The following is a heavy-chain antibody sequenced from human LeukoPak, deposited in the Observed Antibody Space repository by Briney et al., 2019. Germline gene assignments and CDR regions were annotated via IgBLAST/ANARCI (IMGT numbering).Heavy chain of an antibody. V-gene: IGHV4-59*01. CDR2: IYYSGST. CDR3: ARDQYGDYFDY. D-gene: IGHD4-17*01. CDR1: GGSISSYY. Sequence: SETLSLTCTVSGGSISSYYWSWIRQPPGKGLEWIGYIYYSGSTNYNPSLTSRVTISVDTSKNQFSLKLSSVTAADTAVYYCARDQYGDYFDYWGQGTLVTVSS. J-gene: IGHJ4*02.